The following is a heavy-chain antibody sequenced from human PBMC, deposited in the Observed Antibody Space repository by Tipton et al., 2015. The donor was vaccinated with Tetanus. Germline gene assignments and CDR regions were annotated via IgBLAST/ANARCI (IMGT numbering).Heavy chain of an antibody. CDR1: GFSFSTYW. V-gene: IGHV3-7*03. Sequence: SLRLSCVASGFSFSTYWMNWVRQAPGMGLEWVAGIKPDGSAQYYGDSVKGRFTISRDNAKNSLYLQMNSLRAEDTAVYYCAKEVTDITAAGIGAFDMWGQGTMVTVSS. D-gene: IGHD6-13*01. CDR3: AKEVTDITAAGIGAFDM. CDR2: IKPDGSAQ. J-gene: IGHJ3*02.